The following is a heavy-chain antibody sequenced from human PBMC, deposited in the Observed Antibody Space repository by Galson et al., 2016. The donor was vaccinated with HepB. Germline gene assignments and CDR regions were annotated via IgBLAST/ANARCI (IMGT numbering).Heavy chain of an antibody. CDR2: TYSRYKWYY. J-gene: IGHJ4*02. CDR3: ARGTRHAFDY. V-gene: IGHV6-1*01. Sequence: CAISGDSVSGNGAAAWNWFRQSPSRGLEWLGRTYSRYKWYYEYALSVTSRITISPDTSKNQFSLQLNSVTPEGAAVYFCARGTRHAFDYWGQGTLVTVSS. CDR1: GDSVSGNGAAA.